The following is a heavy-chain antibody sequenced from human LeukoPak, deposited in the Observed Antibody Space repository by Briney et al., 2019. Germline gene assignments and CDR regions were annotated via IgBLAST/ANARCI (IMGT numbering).Heavy chain of an antibody. J-gene: IGHJ4*02. CDR2: IYHSGST. CDR3: TMIVVVMGLDY. Sequence: PSGTLSLTCAVSGGSISSSNWWSWVRQPPGKGLEWIGEIYHSGSTNYNPSLKSRVTISVDTSKNQFSLKLSSVTAADTAVYYCTMIVVVMGLDYWGQGTLVTVSS. V-gene: IGHV4-4*02. CDR1: GGSISSSNW. D-gene: IGHD3-22*01.